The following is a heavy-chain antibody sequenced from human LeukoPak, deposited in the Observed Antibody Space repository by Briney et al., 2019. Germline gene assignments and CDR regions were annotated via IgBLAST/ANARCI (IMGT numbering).Heavy chain of an antibody. CDR1: GFTFSSYA. J-gene: IGHJ6*02. V-gene: IGHV3-30*04. CDR3: ARASCSSTRCPPYYYYYYGMDV. Sequence: GGSLRLSCAASGFTFSSYAMHWVRQAPGKGLEWVAVISYDGSNKYYADSVKGRFTISRDNSKNTLYLQMNSLRAEDTAVYYCARASCSSTRCPPYYYYYYGMDVRGQGTTVTVSS. D-gene: IGHD2-2*01. CDR2: ISYDGSNK.